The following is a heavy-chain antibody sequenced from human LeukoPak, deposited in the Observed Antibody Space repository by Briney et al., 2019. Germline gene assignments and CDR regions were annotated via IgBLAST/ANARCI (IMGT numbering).Heavy chain of an antibody. Sequence: ASGKVSCKASGSTFTSYYLHWVRQAPGQGLEWMGIINPSGGTTSYAQKFQGRVTMTRDTSTSTVYIELSSLSSEDTAVYYCARCGEPSYDILTGYARFDYWGQGTLGTGSS. CDR1: GSTFTSYY. V-gene: IGHV1-46*01. J-gene: IGHJ4*02. D-gene: IGHD3-9*01. CDR3: ARCGEPSYDILTGYARFDY. CDR2: INPSGGTT.